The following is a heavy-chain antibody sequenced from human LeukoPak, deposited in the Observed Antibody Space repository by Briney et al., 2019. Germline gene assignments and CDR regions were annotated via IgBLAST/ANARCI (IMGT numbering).Heavy chain of an antibody. V-gene: IGHV3-9*01. J-gene: IGHJ4*02. CDR1: GFTFNDYA. CDR2: ISWNSGSI. Sequence: GGSLRPSCAASGFTFNDYAMHWVRQAPGKGLEWVSGISWNSGSIGYADSVKGRFTISRDNAKNSLYLQMNSLRAEDTALYYCAKDAYSSSWYEGYFDCWGQGTLVTVSS. D-gene: IGHD6-13*01. CDR3: AKDAYSSSWYEGYFDC.